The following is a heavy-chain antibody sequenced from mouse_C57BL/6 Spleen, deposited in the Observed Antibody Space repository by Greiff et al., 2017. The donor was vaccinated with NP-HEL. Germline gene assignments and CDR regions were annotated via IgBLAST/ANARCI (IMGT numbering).Heavy chain of an antibody. CDR1: GYSITSGYY. CDR2: ISYDGSN. J-gene: IGHJ2*01. V-gene: IGHV3-6*01. D-gene: IGHD2-10*02. CDR3: ARDQGYGNVFDY. Sequence: EVHLVESGPGLVKPSQSLSLTCSVTGYSITSGYYWNWIRQFPGNKLEWMGYISYDGSNNYNPSLKNRISITRDTSKNQFFLKLNSVTTEDTATYYCARDQGYGNVFDYWGQGTTLTVSS.